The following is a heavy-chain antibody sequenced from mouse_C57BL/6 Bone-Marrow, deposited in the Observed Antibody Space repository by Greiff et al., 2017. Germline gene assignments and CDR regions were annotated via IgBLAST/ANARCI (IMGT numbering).Heavy chain of an antibody. Sequence: QVTLKESGPGILQPSQTLSLTCSFSGFSLSTSGMGVSWIRQPSGKGLEWLAHIYWDDDKRYNPSLKSRLTISKDTSRNQVFLKITSVDTADTATYYCARITTVVAYAMDYWGQGTSVPVSS. CDR3: ARITTVVAYAMDY. V-gene: IGHV8-12*01. CDR1: GFSLSTSGMG. J-gene: IGHJ4*01. D-gene: IGHD1-1*01. CDR2: IYWDDDK.